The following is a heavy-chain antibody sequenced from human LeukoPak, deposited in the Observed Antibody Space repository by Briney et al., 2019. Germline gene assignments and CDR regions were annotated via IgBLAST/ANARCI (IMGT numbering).Heavy chain of an antibody. CDR1: AGSISNYY. CDR2: IYYSGST. CDR3: ARHVWLQPFDY. V-gene: IGHV4-59*08. D-gene: IGHD3-9*01. Sequence: SETLSLTCTVSAGSISNYYWSWVRQPPGKGLEWIGYIYYSGSTNYNPSLKSRVTISVDTSKNQFSLKLSSVTAADTAVYYCARHVWLQPFDYWGQGTLVTVSS. J-gene: IGHJ4*02.